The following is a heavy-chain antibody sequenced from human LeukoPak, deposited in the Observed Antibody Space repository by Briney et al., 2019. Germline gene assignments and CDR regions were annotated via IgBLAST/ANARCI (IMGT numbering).Heavy chain of an antibody. CDR1: GFTFRSYA. CDR3: SRGAVPPDY. V-gene: IGHV3-49*04. J-gene: IGHJ4*02. Sequence: PGGSLRLSCTASGFTFRSYALTWVRQAPGMGPEWVGFISSTAYGGTAEYAASVRGRFTISRDDSKSIAFVQMNSLKTEDTAMYYCSRGAVPPDYWGQGTLVTVSS. D-gene: IGHD4-17*01. CDR2: ISSTAYGGTA.